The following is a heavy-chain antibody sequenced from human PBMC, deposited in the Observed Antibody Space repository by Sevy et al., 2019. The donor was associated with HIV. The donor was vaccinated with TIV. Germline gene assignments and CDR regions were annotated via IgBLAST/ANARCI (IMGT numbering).Heavy chain of an antibody. Sequence: GSLRLSCAASGFTFSSYAMHWVRQAPGKGLEWVAVISYDGSNKYYADSVKGRFTISRDNSKNTLYLQMNSLRAEDTAVYYGARDYGEALYYYYGMDVWGQGTTVTVSS. J-gene: IGHJ6*02. CDR3: ARDYGEALYYYYGMDV. D-gene: IGHD4-17*01. V-gene: IGHV3-30-3*01. CDR1: GFTFSSYA. CDR2: ISYDGSNK.